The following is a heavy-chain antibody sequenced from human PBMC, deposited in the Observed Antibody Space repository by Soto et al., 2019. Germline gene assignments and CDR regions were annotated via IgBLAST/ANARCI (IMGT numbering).Heavy chain of an antibody. Sequence: QVQLVESGGGVVQPGRSLRLSCAASGFTFRSYGMHWVRQAPGKGLEWVAVIWYDGSNKYFADSVKGRFTISRDNSKNTLYLQMNSLRAEDTAVYYCAGELNTVTTRDAFDIWGQGTMVTVSS. J-gene: IGHJ3*02. D-gene: IGHD4-17*01. CDR3: AGELNTVTTRDAFDI. V-gene: IGHV3-33*01. CDR1: GFTFRSYG. CDR2: IWYDGSNK.